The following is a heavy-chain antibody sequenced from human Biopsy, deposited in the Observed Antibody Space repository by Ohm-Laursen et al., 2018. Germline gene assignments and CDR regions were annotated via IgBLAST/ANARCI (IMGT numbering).Heavy chain of an antibody. J-gene: IGHJ2*01. CDR1: GGMFNSYT. CDR2: IMSLYNTT. Sequence: SVKVSCKASGGMFNSYTINWLRQAPGQGLQWMGGIMSLYNTTNYAQKFWDRITVTADRSTNTVYMTLSSLTSEDTAVYFCARGLGGYDYWYFDLWGRGTLVIVSS. V-gene: IGHV1-69*06. CDR3: ARGLGGYDYWYFDL. D-gene: IGHD5-12*01.